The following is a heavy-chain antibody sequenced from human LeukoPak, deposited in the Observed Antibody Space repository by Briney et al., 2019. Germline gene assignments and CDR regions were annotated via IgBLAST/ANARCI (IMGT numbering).Heavy chain of an antibody. CDR1: GFTFNSYG. CDR3: ARERSGGSGTFDY. J-gene: IGHJ4*02. Sequence: PGTSLRLSCAASGFTFNSYGMHWVRQAPGKGLEWVAVISYDGKNQYYGDSVKGRFTISRDNSKNTLYLQMNSLRAEDTAVYYCARERSGGSGTFDYWGQGTLVTVSS. D-gene: IGHD3-10*01. V-gene: IGHV3-30*03. CDR2: ISYDGKNQ.